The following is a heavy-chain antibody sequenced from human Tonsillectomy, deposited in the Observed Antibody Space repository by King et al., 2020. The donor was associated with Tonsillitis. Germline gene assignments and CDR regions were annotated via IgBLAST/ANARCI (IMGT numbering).Heavy chain of an antibody. CDR3: ARPIVGGDYYYYMDV. Sequence: VQLQQWGAGLLKPSDTLSLTCAVYGGSFSGYYWSWVRQPPGKGLEWIGEINHGGSTNYNPSLKSRVTMSVDTSRDQFSLKFRSVTAADTALYYCARPIVGGDYYYYMDVWGKGTMVTVSS. CDR2: INHGGST. V-gene: IGHV4-34*01. J-gene: IGHJ6*03. D-gene: IGHD1-26*01. CDR1: GGSFSGYY.